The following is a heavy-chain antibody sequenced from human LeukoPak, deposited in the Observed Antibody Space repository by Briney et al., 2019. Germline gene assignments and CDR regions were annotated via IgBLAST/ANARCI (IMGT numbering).Heavy chain of an antibody. J-gene: IGHJ4*02. D-gene: IGHD2-2*01. CDR1: GFTFSRYA. CDR3: ARGSGGVVVPAAIL. CDR2: ISSNGGST. V-gene: IGHV3-64*01. Sequence: GGSLRLSCAASGFTFSRYAMHWVRQAPGKGLEYVSAISSNGGSTYYANSVKGRFTISRDNSKNTLYLQMGSLRAEDMAVYYCARGSGGVVVPAAILWGQGTLVTVSS.